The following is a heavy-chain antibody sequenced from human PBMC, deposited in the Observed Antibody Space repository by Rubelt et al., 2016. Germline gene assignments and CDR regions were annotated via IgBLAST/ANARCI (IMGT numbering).Heavy chain of an antibody. CDR3: AGCYGSGSYGNWFDP. CDR2: ISAYNGNT. Sequence: QVQLVQSGAEVKKPGASVKISCKASGYTFTSYGISWVRQAPGQGLEWMGWISAYNGNTNYAQKLRGRVTMTTDTSTSTAYMELRSLRSDATALYYCAGCYGSGSYGNWFDPWGQGTLVTVSS. J-gene: IGHJ5*02. D-gene: IGHD3-10*01. CDR1: GYTFTSYG. V-gene: IGHV1-18*01.